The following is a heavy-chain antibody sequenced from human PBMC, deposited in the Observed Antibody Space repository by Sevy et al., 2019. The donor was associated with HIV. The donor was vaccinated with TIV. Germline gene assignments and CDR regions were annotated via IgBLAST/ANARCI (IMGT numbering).Heavy chain of an antibody. Sequence: SETLSLTCAVYGGSFSGYYWSWIRQPPGKGLEWIGEINHSGSTNYNPSLKSRVTISVDTSKNQFSLKLSSVTAADTAVYYCASVGGGITGTTEEEELDWFDPWGQGTLVTVSS. V-gene: IGHV4-34*01. CDR2: INHSGST. CDR3: ASVGGGITGTTEEEELDWFDP. CDR1: GGSFSGYY. D-gene: IGHD1-7*01. J-gene: IGHJ5*02.